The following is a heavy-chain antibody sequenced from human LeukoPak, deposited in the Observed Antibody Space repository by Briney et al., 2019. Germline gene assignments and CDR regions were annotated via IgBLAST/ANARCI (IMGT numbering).Heavy chain of an antibody. V-gene: IGHV4-34*01. CDR3: ARLGYYDSSGSPGPYYYYYYGMDV. J-gene: IGHJ6*02. Sequence: SQTLSLTCAVYGGSFSGYYWSWIRQPPGKGLEWIGEINHSGSTDYNPSLKSRVTISVDTSKNQFSLKLSSVTAADTAVYYCARLGYYDSSGSPGPYYYYYYGMDVWGQGTTVTVSS. CDR1: GGSFSGYY. D-gene: IGHD3-22*01. CDR2: INHSGST.